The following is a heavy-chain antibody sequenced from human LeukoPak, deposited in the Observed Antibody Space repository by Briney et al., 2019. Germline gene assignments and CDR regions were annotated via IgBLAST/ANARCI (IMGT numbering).Heavy chain of an antibody. CDR2: IYTSGST. Sequence: SETLSFTCTVSGGPISSYYWSWIRQPAGKGLEWIGRIYTSGSTNYNPSLKSRVTMSVDTSKNQFSLKLSSVTAADTAVYYCAREGSSSFEGWFDPWGQGTLVTVSS. CDR1: GGPISSYY. D-gene: IGHD6-13*01. J-gene: IGHJ5*02. CDR3: AREGSSSFEGWFDP. V-gene: IGHV4-4*07.